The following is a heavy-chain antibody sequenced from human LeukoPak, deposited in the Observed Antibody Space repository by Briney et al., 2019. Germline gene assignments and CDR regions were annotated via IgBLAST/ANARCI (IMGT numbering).Heavy chain of an antibody. V-gene: IGHV3-23*01. Sequence: PGGSLRLSCAASGFTFGSYAMSWVRQAPGKGLEWVSGISGSGGSTHYADSVKDRFTISRDSSKNTLYLQMNSLRAEDTAVYYCAKETVVVVAATPDAFDIWGQGTMVTVSS. CDR2: ISGSGGST. D-gene: IGHD2-15*01. CDR3: AKETVVVVAATPDAFDI. J-gene: IGHJ3*02. CDR1: GFTFGSYA.